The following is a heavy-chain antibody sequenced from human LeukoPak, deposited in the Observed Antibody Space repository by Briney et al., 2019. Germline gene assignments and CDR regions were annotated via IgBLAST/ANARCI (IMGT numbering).Heavy chain of an antibody. CDR2: VNGRGATT. Sequence: GGSLRLSGAASGFASGFTFSDYAVSWVRQAPGKGPEWVASVNGRGATTYYADSVRGRFTISRDNSKNNLYLQMISLGADETAVYFCAKAPATGEGYYFYYMDVWGKGTTVTVSS. V-gene: IGHV3-23*01. J-gene: IGHJ6*03. D-gene: IGHD7-27*01. CDR1: GFTFSDYA. CDR3: AKAPATGEGYYFYYMDV.